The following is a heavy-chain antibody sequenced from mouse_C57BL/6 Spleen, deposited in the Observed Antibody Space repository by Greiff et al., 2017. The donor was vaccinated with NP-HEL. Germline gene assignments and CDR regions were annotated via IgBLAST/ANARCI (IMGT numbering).Heavy chain of an antibody. D-gene: IGHD1-1*02. CDR3: ATGAWFAY. CDR1: GYAFSSSW. CDR2: IYPGDGDT. Sequence: VQLQQSGPELVKPGASVKISCKASGYAFSSSWMNWVKQRPGKGLEWIGRIYPGDGDTNYNGKFKGKATLTADKSSSTAYMQLSSLTSEDSAVYFWATGAWFAYWGQGTLVTVSA. V-gene: IGHV1-82*01. J-gene: IGHJ3*01.